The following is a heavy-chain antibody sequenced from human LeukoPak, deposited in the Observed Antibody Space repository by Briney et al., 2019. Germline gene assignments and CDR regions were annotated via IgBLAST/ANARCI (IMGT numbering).Heavy chain of an antibody. J-gene: IGHJ3*02. CDR1: GYTFTSYY. Sequence: ASVKVSCKASGYTFTSYYIHWVRQAPGQGLEWMGGIIPIFGTANYAQKFQGRVTITADKSTSTAYMELSSLRSEDTAVYYCASRQKDYDFWSGYSGAFDIWGQGTMVTVSS. CDR3: ASRQKDYDFWSGYSGAFDI. CDR2: IIPIFGTA. V-gene: IGHV1-69*06. D-gene: IGHD3-3*01.